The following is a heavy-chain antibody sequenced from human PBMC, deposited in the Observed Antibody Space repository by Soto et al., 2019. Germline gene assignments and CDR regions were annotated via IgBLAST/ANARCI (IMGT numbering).Heavy chain of an antibody. J-gene: IGHJ2*01. CDR2: IYYSGST. Sequence: QVQLQESGPGLVKPSETLSLTCTVSGGSISTYYWSWIRQPPGKGLEWVGYIYYSGSTKYNPSLRSRVTMSVDTSKNQFSLGLSSVTAADTAVYYCARGGGSYWYFDLWGRGTLVTVSS. D-gene: IGHD1-26*01. V-gene: IGHV4-59*01. CDR3: ARGGGSYWYFDL. CDR1: GGSISTYY.